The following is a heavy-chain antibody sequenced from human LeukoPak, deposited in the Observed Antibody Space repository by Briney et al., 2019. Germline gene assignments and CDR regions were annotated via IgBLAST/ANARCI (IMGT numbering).Heavy chain of an antibody. Sequence: GASVKVSCKAAGGTFSSYAISWVRQAPGQGLEWMGRIIPIFGTANYAQKFQGRVTITTDESTSTAYMELSSLRSGDTAVYYCAREAYSGSYFGDWGQGTLVTVSS. V-gene: IGHV1-69*05. CDR3: AREAYSGSYFGD. CDR2: IIPIFGTA. D-gene: IGHD1-26*01. CDR1: GGTFSSYA. J-gene: IGHJ4*02.